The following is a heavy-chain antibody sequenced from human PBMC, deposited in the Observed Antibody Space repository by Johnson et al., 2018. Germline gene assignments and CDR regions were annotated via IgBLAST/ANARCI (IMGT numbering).Heavy chain of an antibody. D-gene: IGHD1-26*01. CDR3: ARSNSGSYPPGAFDI. V-gene: IGHV5-51*03. CDR2: IYPGDSDT. J-gene: IGHJ3*02. CDR1: GYRFTSYW. Sequence: VQLVQSGAEVKKPGESLKISCKGSGYRFTSYWIGWVRQMPGKGLEWRGIIYPGDSDTRYSPSFQGQVTISADKSTSTAYLQWSSLKASDTAMYYCARSNSGSYPPGAFDIWGQGTMVTVSS.